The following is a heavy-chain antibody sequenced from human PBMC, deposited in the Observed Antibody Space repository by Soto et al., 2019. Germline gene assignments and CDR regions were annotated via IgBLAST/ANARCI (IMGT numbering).Heavy chain of an antibody. CDR3: ARRGSGHTFDY. D-gene: IGHD3-10*01. J-gene: IGHJ4*02. CDR1: GDSVSRIGFH. CDR2: IYDAGTT. V-gene: IGHV4-39*01. Sequence: QVPLQESGPGMVKPSETLSLTCAVSGDSVSRIGFHLGWIRQPPGPGLEWIGSIYDAGTTFYNPSLKSRVTISADTSKNHFSLRLIAVPAAYTAVYYCARRGSGHTFDYLGQGTLVTFAS.